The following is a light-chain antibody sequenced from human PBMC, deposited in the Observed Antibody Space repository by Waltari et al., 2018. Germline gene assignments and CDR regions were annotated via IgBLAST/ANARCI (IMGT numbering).Light chain of an antibody. V-gene: IGLV2-14*03. CDR3: SSFTSSATWV. J-gene: IGLJ3*02. CDR1: NSDIGGYNY. CDR2: GVS. Sequence: QSALTQPASLSGSPRQSITISCTGTNSDIGGYNYVSWYQHHSGKAPKLIIFGVSDRPSGVSNRFSGSKSGNTASLTISELQADDEADYSCSSFTSSATWVFGGGTKLTVL.